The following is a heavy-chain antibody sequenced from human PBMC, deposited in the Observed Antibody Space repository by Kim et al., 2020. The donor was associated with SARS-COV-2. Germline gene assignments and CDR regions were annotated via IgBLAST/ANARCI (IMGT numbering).Heavy chain of an antibody. CDR3: VRGSSGWKGLDY. D-gene: IGHD6-19*01. J-gene: IGHJ4*02. Sequence: GGSLRLSCAASGFTFSNHWMHWVRQAPGKGPVCVSSVATDGSIADYADFVKGRFISSRDNARNTLHLQMNSLRVEDTAVYYCVRGSSGWKGLDYWGQGMLVTVSS. V-gene: IGHV3-74*01. CDR2: VATDGSIA. CDR1: GFTFSNHW.